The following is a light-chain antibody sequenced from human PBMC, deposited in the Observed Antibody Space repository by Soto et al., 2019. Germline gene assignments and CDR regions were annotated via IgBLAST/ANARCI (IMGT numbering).Light chain of an antibody. CDR3: QQYDIWPPYT. CDR2: GVS. CDR1: QSVTSN. Sequence: EIVMTQSPATLSVSPGERATLSCRASQSVTSNLAWYQQKPGQAPRLLMYGVSTRATGIPARFGGSGSATEFTVTISSLQSEDFAIYYCQQYDIWPPYTFGQGTKVDIK. J-gene: IGKJ2*01. V-gene: IGKV3-15*01.